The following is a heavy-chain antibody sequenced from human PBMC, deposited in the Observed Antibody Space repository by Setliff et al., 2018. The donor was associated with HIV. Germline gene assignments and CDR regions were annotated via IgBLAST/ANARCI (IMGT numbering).Heavy chain of an antibody. V-gene: IGHV4-61*02. CDR2: IYTNGST. Sequence: TSETLSLTCTVSGGSISSGSYYWSWIRQPAGKGLEWIGRIYTNGSTNYNPSLKSRVTMSVDTSKNQFSLKLNSVTAADTAIYYCAKSPGIYYYGSSGHYLLYWGQGALVTV. CDR3: AKSPGIYYYGSSGHYLLY. CDR1: GGSISSGSYY. J-gene: IGHJ4*02. D-gene: IGHD3-22*01.